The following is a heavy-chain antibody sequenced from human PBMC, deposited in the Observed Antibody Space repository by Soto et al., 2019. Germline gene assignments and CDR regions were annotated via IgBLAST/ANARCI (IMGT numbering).Heavy chain of an antibody. J-gene: IGHJ6*02. CDR1: GYILTGYS. Sequence: QVYLVQSGAEVRRPGASVKVSCTAFGYILTGYSLHWVRQAPGQGLEWMGWIDPNSGATNSAERFHGRVSMTRDTSTSAAYLELSSLGSDDTAVYYCARGYGSSPNMELRFGMDVWGQGTTISVSS. D-gene: IGHD5-18*01. CDR2: IDPNSGAT. CDR3: ARGYGSSPNMELRFGMDV. V-gene: IGHV1-2*02.